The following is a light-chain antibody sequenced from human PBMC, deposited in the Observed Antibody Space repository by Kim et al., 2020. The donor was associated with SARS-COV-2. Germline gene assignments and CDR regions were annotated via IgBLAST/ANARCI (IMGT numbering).Light chain of an antibody. CDR1: QSVSSSY. V-gene: IGKV3-20*01. CDR3: QQYGSSPPVT. J-gene: IGKJ4*01. Sequence: SPGERATLSGRASQSVSSSYLAWYQQKPGQAPRLLIYGASSRATGIPDRFSGSGSGTDFTLTISRLEPEDFAVYYCQQYGSSPPVTFGGGTKLEI. CDR2: GAS.